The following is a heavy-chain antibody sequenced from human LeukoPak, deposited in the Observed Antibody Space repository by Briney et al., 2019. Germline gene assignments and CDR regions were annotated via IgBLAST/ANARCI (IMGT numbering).Heavy chain of an antibody. V-gene: IGHV3-53*01. CDR2: IYSGGST. CDR1: GFTASSNY. Sequence: GGSLRLSCAASGFTASSNYMSWVRQAPGKGLEWVSVIYSGGSTYDADSVKGRFTISRDNSRNTLYLQMNSLRAEDTAVYYCARGLVAAAGNNFDYWGQGTLVTVSS. J-gene: IGHJ4*02. CDR3: ARGLVAAAGNNFDY. D-gene: IGHD6-13*01.